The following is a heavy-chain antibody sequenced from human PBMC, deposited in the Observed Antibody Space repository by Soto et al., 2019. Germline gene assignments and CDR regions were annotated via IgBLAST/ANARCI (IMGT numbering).Heavy chain of an antibody. CDR3: ARSRTTGTPSGFQH. CDR2: IYYSGST. V-gene: IGHV4-59*01. D-gene: IGHD4-17*01. Sequence: QVQLQESGPGLVKPSETLSLTCTVYGGSISSYYWSWIRQPPGKGLEWIGYIYYSGSTNYNPSLKSRVTISVDTSKNQFSLKLSSVTAADTAVYYCARSRTTGTPSGFQHWGQGTLVTVSS. CDR1: GGSISSYY. J-gene: IGHJ1*01.